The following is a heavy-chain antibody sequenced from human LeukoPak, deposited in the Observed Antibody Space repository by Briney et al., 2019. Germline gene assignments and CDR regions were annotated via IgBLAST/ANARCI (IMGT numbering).Heavy chain of an antibody. V-gene: IGHV1-2*02. Sequence: ASVKVSCKASGYTFTGYYMHWVRQAPGQGLEWMGWINPNSGGTNYAQKFQGRVTMTRDTSMSTAYMELSRLRSDDTAVYYCARDLGYCSSTSCRNWFDPWGQGTLVTVSS. D-gene: IGHD2-2*03. J-gene: IGHJ5*02. CDR3: ARDLGYCSSTSCRNWFDP. CDR2: INPNSGGT. CDR1: GYTFTGYY.